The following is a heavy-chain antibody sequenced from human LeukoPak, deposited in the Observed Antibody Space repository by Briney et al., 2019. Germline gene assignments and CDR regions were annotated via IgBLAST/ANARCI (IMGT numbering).Heavy chain of an antibody. CDR1: GYTSTSYY. V-gene: IGHV1-46*01. CDR3: ARVSLPVSSGYYYAEFDY. Sequence: ASVKVSCKASGYTSTSYYMHWVRQAPGQGLEWMGIINPSGGSTSYAQKFQGRVTMTRDTSTSTVYMELSSLRSEDTAVYYCARVSLPVSSGYYYAEFDYWGQGTLVTVSS. D-gene: IGHD3-22*01. J-gene: IGHJ4*02. CDR2: INPSGGST.